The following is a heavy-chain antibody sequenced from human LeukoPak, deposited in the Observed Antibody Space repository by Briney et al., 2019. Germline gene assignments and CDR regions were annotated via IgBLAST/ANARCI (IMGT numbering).Heavy chain of an antibody. CDR1: GGSISSYY. D-gene: IGHD3-3*01. Sequence: PSETLSLTCTVSGGSISSYYWSWIRQPPGKGLEWIGYIYYSGSTNYNPSLKSRVTISVDTSKNQFSLKLSSVTAADTAVYYCARGITIFGVVPLADIWGQGTMVTVSS. CDR3: ARGITIFGVVPLADI. V-gene: IGHV4-59*12. CDR2: IYYSGST. J-gene: IGHJ3*02.